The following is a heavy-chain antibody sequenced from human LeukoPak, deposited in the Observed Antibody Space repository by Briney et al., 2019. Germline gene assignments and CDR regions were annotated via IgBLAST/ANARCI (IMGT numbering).Heavy chain of an antibody. V-gene: IGHV3-23*01. J-gene: IGHJ4*02. CDR2: ISANGDTT. CDR1: GFTFSSYA. D-gene: IGHD6-13*01. Sequence: GGSLRLSCAASGFTFSSYAMSWVRQAPGKGLEGVSGISANGDTTKYADSVKGRFTTSRDNSKNTVFLQMNSLRADDTAVYYCAKEGRIAAGTGDYFDCWGQGTLVTVSS. CDR3: AKEGRIAAGTGDYFDC.